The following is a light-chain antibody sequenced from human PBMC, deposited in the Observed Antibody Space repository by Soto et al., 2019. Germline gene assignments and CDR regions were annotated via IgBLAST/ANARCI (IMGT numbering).Light chain of an antibody. CDR2: GAS. V-gene: IGKV3-15*01. CDR3: HQYNNWSPWT. CDR1: QSVDIC. Sequence: EIVLTQSPSTLSASVGERVTLTCRASQSVDICLAWYQQKPGQAPRLLIYGASTMATEMPGTFSGRGSGTELTLTIISLRHEDYAAYYCHQYNNWSPWTFGHGTKVDIK. J-gene: IGKJ1*01.